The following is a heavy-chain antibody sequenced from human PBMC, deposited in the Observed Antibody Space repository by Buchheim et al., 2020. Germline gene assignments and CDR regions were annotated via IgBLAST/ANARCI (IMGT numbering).Heavy chain of an antibody. J-gene: IGHJ4*02. CDR3: ARRGLNYGDYLRYFDY. D-gene: IGHD4-17*01. CDR2: TYSTGRN. V-gene: IGHV4-39*02. Sequence: HLHLQESGPGLVTPSETLSLISAVSVDSVSHNTDYFHWIRQSPGKCLEWIGSTYSTGRNPSAPSLESRVTISADTSKNHFSLSVRSVTAADTAVDYWARRGLNYGDYLRYFDYWGQGTL. CDR1: VDSVSHNTDY.